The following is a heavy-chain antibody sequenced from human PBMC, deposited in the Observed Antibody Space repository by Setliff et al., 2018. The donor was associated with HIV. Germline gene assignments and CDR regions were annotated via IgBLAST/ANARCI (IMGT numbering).Heavy chain of an antibody. CDR1: GLNLSRYD. Sequence: GGSLRLSCASSGLNLSRYDMHWVRQAPGKGLVWVSRITGDGSSTRYADSVKGRFTISRDNAKNSLYLQMNSLRAEDTAVYYCARGYGSVDYWGQGTLVTVSS. D-gene: IGHD3-16*01. V-gene: IGHV3-74*01. CDR2: ITGDGSST. J-gene: IGHJ4*02. CDR3: ARGYGSVDY.